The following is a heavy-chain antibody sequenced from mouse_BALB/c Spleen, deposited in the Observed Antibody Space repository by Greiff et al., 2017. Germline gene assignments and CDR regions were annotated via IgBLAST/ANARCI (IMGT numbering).Heavy chain of an antibody. CDR3: ARYGGNPFAY. V-gene: IGHV5-9*03. D-gene: IGHD2-1*01. J-gene: IGHJ3*01. Sequence: EVKVVESGGGLVKPGGSLKLSCAASGFTFSSYTMSWVRQTPEKRLEWVATISSGGGNTYYPDSVKGRFTISRDNAKNNLYLQMSSLRSEDTALYYCARYGGNPFAYWGQGTLVTVSA. CDR2: ISSGGGNT. CDR1: GFTFSSYT.